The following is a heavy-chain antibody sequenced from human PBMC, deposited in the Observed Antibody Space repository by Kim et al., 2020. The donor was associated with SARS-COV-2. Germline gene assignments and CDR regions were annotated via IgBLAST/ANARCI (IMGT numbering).Heavy chain of an antibody. CDR1: GYTFTSYG. Sequence: ASVKVSCKASGYTFTSYGISWVRQAPGQGLEWMGWISAYNGNTNYAQKLQGRVTMTTDTSTSTAYMELRSLRSDDTAVYYCARDCRRAAAASCYYYGMDVWGQGTTVTVSS. J-gene: IGHJ6*02. V-gene: IGHV1-18*01. D-gene: IGHD6-13*01. CDR3: ARDCRRAAAASCYYYGMDV. CDR2: ISAYNGNT.